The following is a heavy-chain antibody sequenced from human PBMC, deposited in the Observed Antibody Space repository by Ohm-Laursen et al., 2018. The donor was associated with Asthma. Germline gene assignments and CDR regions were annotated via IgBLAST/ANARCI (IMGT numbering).Heavy chain of an antibody. Sequence: ASVKVSCKASGYTFTGYYMHWVRQAPGQGLEWMGRINPNSGGTNYAQKFQGRVTMTRDTSISTAYMELSRLRSDDTAVYYCARESLGYCSSTSCYADYYYYGMDVWGQGTTVTVSS. CDR3: ARESLGYCSSTSCYADYYYYGMDV. CDR2: INPNSGGT. V-gene: IGHV1-2*06. D-gene: IGHD2-2*01. J-gene: IGHJ6*02. CDR1: GYTFTGYY.